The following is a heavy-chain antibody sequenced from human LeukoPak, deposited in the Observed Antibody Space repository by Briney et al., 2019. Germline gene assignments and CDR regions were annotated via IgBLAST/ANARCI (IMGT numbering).Heavy chain of an antibody. CDR2: INHSGST. CDR3: ARGHGLAYSSGWDPRYYYYGMDV. D-gene: IGHD6-19*01. CDR1: GGSFSGYY. Sequence: QPSETLSLTCAVYGGSFSGYYWSWIRQPPGKGLEWIGEINHSGSTNYNPSLKSRVTISVDTSKNQFSLKLSSVTAADTAVYYCARGHGLAYSSGWDPRYYYYGMDVWGQGTTVTVSS. V-gene: IGHV4-34*01. J-gene: IGHJ6*02.